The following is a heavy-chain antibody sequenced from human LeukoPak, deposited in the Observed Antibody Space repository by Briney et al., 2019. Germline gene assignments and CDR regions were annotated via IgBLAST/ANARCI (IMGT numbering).Heavy chain of an antibody. CDR2: IYTSGST. Sequence: SETLSLTCTVSGGSISSYYWSGIRQPAGEGVEWIGHIYTSGSTSYNPSLKSRVTMSVDTTKNQYSPKLSSVTAVNTAVYYCAADPDYYDSTETYFDYWGQGTLVTVSS. CDR1: GGSISSYY. V-gene: IGHV4-4*07. J-gene: IGHJ4*02. CDR3: AADPDYYDSTETYFDY. D-gene: IGHD3-22*01.